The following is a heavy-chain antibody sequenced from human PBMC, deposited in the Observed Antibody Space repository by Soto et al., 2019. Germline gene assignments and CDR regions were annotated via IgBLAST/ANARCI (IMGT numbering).Heavy chain of an antibody. CDR2: ISYSAKT. CDR1: GYSITSGFY. V-gene: IGHV4-38-2*01. Sequence: SETLSLTCGVSGYSITSGFYWGWVRQSPGKGLEWIGSISYSAKTFYNPSLASRLSIAVDTSKNQFSLRLTSVTAADTALYYCTRGAGAPWVRFDSWGDGPLVTVS. D-gene: IGHD3-16*01. J-gene: IGHJ5*01. CDR3: TRGAGAPWVRFDS.